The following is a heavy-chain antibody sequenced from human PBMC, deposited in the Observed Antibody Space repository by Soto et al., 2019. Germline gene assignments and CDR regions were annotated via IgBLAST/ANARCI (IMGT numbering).Heavy chain of an antibody. D-gene: IGHD3-16*01. Sequence: QVQLQESGPGLVKPWGTLSLTCGVSGGSVSRDNWWSWVRQPPGKGLEWIGEIHHSGSTNYSQSHRSRVTMSVDKTRNQFTVQLTSVTAAEAVVYYWAENVSYDLVNWGQGTLVTVSS. CDR2: IHHSGST. CDR1: GGSVSRDNW. V-gene: IGHV4-4*02. J-gene: IGHJ4*02. CDR3: AENVSYDLVN.